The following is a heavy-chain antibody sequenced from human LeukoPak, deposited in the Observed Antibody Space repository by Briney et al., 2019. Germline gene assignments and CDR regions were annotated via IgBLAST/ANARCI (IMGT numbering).Heavy chain of an antibody. CDR1: GGSLSNTYW. D-gene: IGHD1-26*01. CDR3: ARASSGSYSRYFDY. V-gene: IGHV4-4*02. J-gene: IGHJ4*02. Sequence: PFGTLSLTRAVFGGSLSNTYWWGWVRQPPRKGLEWIGEIYHSGTTNYNPSLKSRVTISVDKSKNQFSLNLSSVTAADTAVYYCARASSGSYSRYFDYWGQGTLVTVSS. CDR2: IYHSGTT.